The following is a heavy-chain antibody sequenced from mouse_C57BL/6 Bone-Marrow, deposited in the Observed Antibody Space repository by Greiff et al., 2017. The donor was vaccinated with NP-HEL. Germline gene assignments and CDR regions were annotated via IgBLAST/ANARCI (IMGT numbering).Heavy chain of an antibody. CDR3: ARDSSGYRAWFAY. Sequence: EVKVEESGPGLVKPSQSLSLTCSVTGYSITSGYYWNWIRQFPGNKLEWMGYISYDGSNNYNPSLKNRISITRDTSKNQFFLKLNSVTTEDTATYYCARDSSGYRAWFAYWGQGTLVTVSA. V-gene: IGHV3-6*01. CDR1: GYSITSGYY. CDR2: ISYDGSN. D-gene: IGHD3-2*02. J-gene: IGHJ3*01.